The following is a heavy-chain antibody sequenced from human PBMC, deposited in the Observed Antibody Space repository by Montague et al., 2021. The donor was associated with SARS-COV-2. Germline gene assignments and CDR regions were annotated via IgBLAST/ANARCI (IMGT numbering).Heavy chain of an antibody. CDR1: GFSFSSYG. J-gene: IGHJ6*02. CDR3: AKDHQNYYGSGSYYNYYYNGMDV. V-gene: IGHV3-33*06. D-gene: IGHD3-10*01. CDR2: TWYDGSNN. Sequence: SLRLSCAASGFSFSSYGMHWVRQAPGKGLEWVAATWYDGSNNYYADSVKGRFTISRDNSKNTLSLQMNSLRAEDTAVYYCAKDHQNYYGSGSYYNYYYNGMDVWGQGTTVTVSS.